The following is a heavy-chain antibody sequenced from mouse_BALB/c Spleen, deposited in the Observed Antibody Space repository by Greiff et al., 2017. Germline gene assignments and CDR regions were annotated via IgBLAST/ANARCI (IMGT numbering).Heavy chain of an antibody. D-gene: IGHD1-1*01. CDR1: GFNIKDTY. V-gene: IGHV14-3*02. J-gene: IGHJ4*01. CDR2: IDPANGNT. Sequence: VQLQQSGAELVKPGASVKLSCTASGFNIKDTYMHWVKQRPEPGLEWIGRIDPANGNTKYDPKFQGKATITADTSSNTAYLQLSSLTSEDTAVYYCARGGYYGSSPGDYWGQGTSVTVSS. CDR3: ARGGYYGSSPGDY.